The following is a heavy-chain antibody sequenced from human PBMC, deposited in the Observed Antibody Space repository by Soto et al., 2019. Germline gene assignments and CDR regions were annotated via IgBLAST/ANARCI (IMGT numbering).Heavy chain of an antibody. CDR2: IDPSDSYT. CDR1: GYSFTSYW. Sequence: GESLKISCKGSGYSFTSYWISWVRQMPGKGLEWMGRIDPSDSYTNYSPSFQGHVTISADKSISTAYLQWSSLKASDTAMYYCALPLVPTYYHYGMDVWGQGTTVTVSS. V-gene: IGHV5-10-1*01. CDR3: ALPLVPTYYHYGMDV. D-gene: IGHD2-2*01. J-gene: IGHJ6*02.